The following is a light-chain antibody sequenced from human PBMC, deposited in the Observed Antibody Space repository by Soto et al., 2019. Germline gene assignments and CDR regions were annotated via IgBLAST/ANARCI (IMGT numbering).Light chain of an antibody. J-gene: IGLJ2*01. Sequence: QSALTQPASVSGSPGQSITISCTGTSSDVGSYNLVFWYQQLPGKAPKLMIYEVSKRPSGVSNRFSGSKSGNTASLTISGLQTEDEADYFCCSYAAITTPVIFGGGTKLTVL. CDR3: CSYAAITTPVI. CDR2: EVS. V-gene: IGLV2-23*02. CDR1: SSDVGSYNL.